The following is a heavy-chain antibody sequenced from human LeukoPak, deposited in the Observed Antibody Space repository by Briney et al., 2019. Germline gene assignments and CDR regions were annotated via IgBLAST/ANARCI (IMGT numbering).Heavy chain of an antibody. CDR1: GYTFTGYY. D-gene: IGHD5-12*01. CDR3: AREGSGYPY. Sequence: GASVKVSCKASGYTFTGYYMHWVRQTPGQGLEWMGWINPNSGGTNYAQKFQGRVTMTRDTSISTAYMEVSRLTSDDTAVFYCAREGSGYPYWGQGTLVTVSS. V-gene: IGHV1-2*02. CDR2: INPNSGGT. J-gene: IGHJ4*02.